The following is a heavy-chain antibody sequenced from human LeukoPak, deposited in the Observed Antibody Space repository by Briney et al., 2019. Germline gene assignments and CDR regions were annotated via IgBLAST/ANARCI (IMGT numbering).Heavy chain of an antibody. J-gene: IGHJ4*02. CDR1: GFTFSSYA. Sequence: GGSLRLSCAASGFTFSSYAMSWVRQAPGKGLEWVSGISGSGGSTYYGDSVKGRFTISRDNSKNTLYLQMNSLRAEDTAVYYCAKSRGSGLFDYWGQGTLVTVSS. V-gene: IGHV3-23*01. CDR2: ISGSGGST. D-gene: IGHD3-10*01. CDR3: AKSRGSGLFDY.